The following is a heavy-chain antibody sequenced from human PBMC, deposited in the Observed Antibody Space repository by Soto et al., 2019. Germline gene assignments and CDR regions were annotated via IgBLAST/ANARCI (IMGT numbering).Heavy chain of an antibody. Sequence: GGSLRLSCAASGFTFTDYAMTWVRQGPGKGLEWVSGISGSSGTPYYASSVEGRFTISRDNSKNTLYLQMNSLRAEDTAVYYCAKGGVSYYSPFDRWGQGTQVTVSS. D-gene: IGHD3-10*01. CDR3: AKGGVSYYSPFDR. CDR2: ISGSSGTP. V-gene: IGHV3-23*01. J-gene: IGHJ4*02. CDR1: GFTFTDYA.